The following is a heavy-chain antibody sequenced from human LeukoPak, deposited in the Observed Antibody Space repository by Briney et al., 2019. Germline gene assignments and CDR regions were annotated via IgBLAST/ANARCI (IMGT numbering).Heavy chain of an antibody. J-gene: IGHJ4*02. D-gene: IGHD5-24*01. Sequence: GGFLRLSCAASGFTFSSYAMSWVRQAPGKGLEWVSAISGSGGSTYYADSVKGRFAISRDNSKNTLYLQMNSLRAEDTAVYYCAKDRLPTAHYFRDGYTEYYFDYWGQGTLVTVSS. CDR3: AKDRLPTAHYFRDGYTEYYFDY. V-gene: IGHV3-23*01. CDR1: GFTFSSYA. CDR2: ISGSGGST.